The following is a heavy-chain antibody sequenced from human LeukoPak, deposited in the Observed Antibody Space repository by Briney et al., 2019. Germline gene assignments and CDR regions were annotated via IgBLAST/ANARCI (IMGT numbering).Heavy chain of an antibody. J-gene: IGHJ4*02. D-gene: IGHD3-3*01. CDR2: IRYDGSNK. CDR1: GFTFSSYG. CDR3: ARLGYDFWSGYHSYFDY. Sequence: GGSLRLSCAASGFTFSSYGMHWVRQAPGKGLEWVAFIRYDGSNKYYADSVKGRFTISRDNSKNTLYLQMNSLRAEDTAVYYCARLGYDFWSGYHSYFDYWGQGTLVTVSS. V-gene: IGHV3-30*02.